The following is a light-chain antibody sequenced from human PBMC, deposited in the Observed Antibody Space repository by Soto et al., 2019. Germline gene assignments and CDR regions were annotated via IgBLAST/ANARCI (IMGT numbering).Light chain of an antibody. Sequence: EIVLTQSPGTLSLSPGERATLSCRASQSLRSNFSAWYQQRPGQAPRLLIYATSRRATGIPDRFSGSGSGTDFALTISRLEPEDFAVYYCQQYDNSPMYTFGQGTKLEIK. CDR3: QQYDNSPMYT. J-gene: IGKJ2*01. CDR2: ATS. V-gene: IGKV3-20*01. CDR1: QSLRSNF.